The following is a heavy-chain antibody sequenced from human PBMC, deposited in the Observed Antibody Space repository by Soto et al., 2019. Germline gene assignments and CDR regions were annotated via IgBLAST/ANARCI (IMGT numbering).Heavy chain of an antibody. CDR1: GFTFSRYG. Sequence: QVQLVESGGGVVQPGRSLRLSCAASGFTFSRYGMHWVRQAPGKGLEWVALISYDGTNKYYADSVKGRFTISRDNSKNTLFLQMNSLRAEDTAVYYCAKDVDLYYYDSSGTSFDYWGQGTLVTVSS. V-gene: IGHV3-30*18. J-gene: IGHJ4*02. CDR2: ISYDGTNK. CDR3: AKDVDLYYYDSSGTSFDY. D-gene: IGHD3-22*01.